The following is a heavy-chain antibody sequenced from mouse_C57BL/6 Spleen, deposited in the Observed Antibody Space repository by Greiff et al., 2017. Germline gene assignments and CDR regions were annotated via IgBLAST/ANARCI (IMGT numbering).Heavy chain of an antibody. CDR3: TCYYGSSYWYFDV. CDR1: GFNIKDYY. Sequence: EVQLQQSGAELVRPGASVKLSCTASGFNIKDYYMHWVKQRPEQGLEWIGRIDPEDGDTEYAPKFQGKATMTADTSSNTAYLHLSSLTSADTAVYYCTCYYGSSYWYFDVWGTGTTVTVSS. CDR2: IDPEDGDT. V-gene: IGHV14-1*01. J-gene: IGHJ1*03. D-gene: IGHD1-1*01.